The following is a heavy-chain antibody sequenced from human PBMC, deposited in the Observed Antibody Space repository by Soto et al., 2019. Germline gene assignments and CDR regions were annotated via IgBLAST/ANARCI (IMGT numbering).Heavy chain of an antibody. CDR2: IIPIFGTA. V-gene: IGHV1-69*13. D-gene: IGHD4-4*01. J-gene: IGHJ6*02. CDR1: GGTFSRYS. CDR3: AHSLRYYYGMDV. Sequence: SVKVSCQASGGTFSRYSISWVRQAPGQGLEWMGGIIPIFGTANYAQKFQGRVTITADESTSTAYMELSRLRSDDTAVYYCAHSLRYYYGMDVWGQGTTVTVSS.